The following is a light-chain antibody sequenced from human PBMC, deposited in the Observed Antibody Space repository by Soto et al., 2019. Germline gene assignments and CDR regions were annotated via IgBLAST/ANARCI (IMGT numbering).Light chain of an antibody. J-gene: IGLJ1*01. CDR3: SSDTSSSTYV. CDR2: DVS. Sequence: QSALTQPASVSGSPGQSITISCTGTSSDVGGYNYVSWYQQHPGEAPKLMIYDVSNRPSGVSNRFSGSKSGNTASLTISGLQAEDEADYYCSSDTSSSTYVFGTGTKVTVL. CDR1: SSDVGGYNY. V-gene: IGLV2-14*01.